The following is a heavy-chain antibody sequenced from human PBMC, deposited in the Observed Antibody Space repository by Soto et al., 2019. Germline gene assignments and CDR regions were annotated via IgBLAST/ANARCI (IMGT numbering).Heavy chain of an antibody. CDR3: ARGCGGGSCYSDWDY. CDR1: GFSVSSKY. V-gene: IGHV3-53*01. J-gene: IGHJ4*02. CDR2: LYTGGTI. D-gene: IGHD2-15*01. Sequence: ESGGGLVQPGGSLRLSCAASGFSVSSKYMSWVRQAPDKGLEWVSVLYTGGTIFYTDSVRGRFTISRNSSNNTLYLQMNSRRAEDTAVYYCARGCGGGSCYSDWDYWGQGTLVTVST.